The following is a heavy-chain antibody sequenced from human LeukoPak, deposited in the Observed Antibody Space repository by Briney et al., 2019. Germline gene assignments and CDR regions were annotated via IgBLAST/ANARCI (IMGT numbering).Heavy chain of an antibody. V-gene: IGHV1-3*02. CDR2: SNAGNGNT. D-gene: IGHD4-17*01. Sequence: ASVKVSCKASGYTFTSYAMHWVRQAPGQRLEWMGWSNAGNGNTKYSQEFQGRVTLTRDTPISTVYMEVSGLTSDDTAVYYCARAHMTTVTLGDYWGQGTLVTVSS. CDR3: ARAHMTTVTLGDY. J-gene: IGHJ4*02. CDR1: GYTFTSYA.